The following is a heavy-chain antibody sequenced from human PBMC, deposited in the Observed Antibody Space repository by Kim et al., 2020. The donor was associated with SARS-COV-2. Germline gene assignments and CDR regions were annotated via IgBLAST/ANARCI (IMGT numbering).Heavy chain of an antibody. Sequence: GGSLRLSCAASGFTFSSYAMHWVRQAPGKGLEWVAVISYDGSNKYYADSVKGRFTISRDNSKNTLYLQMNSLRAEDTAVYYCARGDYSGSYLGLDYWGQGTLVTVSS. CDR2: ISYDGSNK. V-gene: IGHV3-30-3*01. CDR1: GFTFSSYA. J-gene: IGHJ4*02. D-gene: IGHD1-26*01. CDR3: ARGDYSGSYLGLDY.